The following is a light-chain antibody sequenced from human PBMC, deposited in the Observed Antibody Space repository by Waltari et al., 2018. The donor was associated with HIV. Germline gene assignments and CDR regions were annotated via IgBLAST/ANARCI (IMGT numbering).Light chain of an antibody. J-gene: IGLJ3*02. V-gene: IGLV2-11*01. CDR3: CSYAGSYSWV. Sequence: QSALTQPRSVSGSPGQSVTISCTGTSSDVGGYNYVSWYQQHPGKAPELVIYDVSKLPSGVPDLFSGSKSGNTASLTISGLQAEDEADYYCCSYAGSYSWVFGGGTKLTVL. CDR1: SSDVGGYNY. CDR2: DVS.